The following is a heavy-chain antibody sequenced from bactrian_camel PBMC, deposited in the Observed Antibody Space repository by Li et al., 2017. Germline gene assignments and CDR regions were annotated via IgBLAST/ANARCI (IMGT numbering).Heavy chain of an antibody. CDR2: LYTRTGST. D-gene: IGHD2*01. V-gene: IGHV3S28*01. CDR3: AAAFSGFGTIDFAY. J-gene: IGHJ4*01. Sequence: LVESGGGSVQAGGSLTLSCATNGYTYSLQCMGWFRQAPGKEREGVAALYTRTGSTYYADSVKDRFTISRDNAENTLYLQMNSLKPEDTAVYYCAAAFSGFGTIDFAYWGQGTQVTVS. CDR1: GYTYSLQC.